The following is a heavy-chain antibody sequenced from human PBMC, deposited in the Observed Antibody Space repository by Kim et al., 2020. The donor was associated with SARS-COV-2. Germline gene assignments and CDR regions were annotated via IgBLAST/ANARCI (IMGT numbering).Heavy chain of an antibody. CDR3: ARGRVLLWFGELSDY. CDR1: GGSFSGYY. D-gene: IGHD3-10*01. J-gene: IGHJ4*02. V-gene: IGHV4-34*01. Sequence: SETLSLTCAVYGGSFSGYYWSWIRQPPGKGLEWIGEINHSGSTNYNPSLKSRVTISVDTSKNQFSLKLSSVTAADTAVYYCARGRVLLWFGELSDYWGQGTLVTVSS. CDR2: INHSGST.